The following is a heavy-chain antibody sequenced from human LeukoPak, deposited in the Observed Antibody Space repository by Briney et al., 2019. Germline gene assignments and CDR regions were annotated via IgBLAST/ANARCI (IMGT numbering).Heavy chain of an antibody. CDR3: ARGLAVAAAEGFDY. CDR2: MNPNSGNT. J-gene: IGHJ4*02. D-gene: IGHD6-13*01. CDR1: GYTFTSYD. Sequence: ASVKLSCKASGYTFTSYDINWVRQATGQGLEWMGWMNPNSGNTGYAQKFQGRVTMTRNTSISKAYMELSSLRPEDTAVYYCARGLAVAAAEGFDYWGQGTLVTVSS. V-gene: IGHV1-8*01.